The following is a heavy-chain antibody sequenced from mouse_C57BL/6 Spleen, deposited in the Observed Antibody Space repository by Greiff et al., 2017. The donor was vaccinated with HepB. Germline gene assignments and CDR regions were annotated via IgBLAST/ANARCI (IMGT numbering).Heavy chain of an antibody. D-gene: IGHD2-2*01. J-gene: IGHJ3*01. CDR2: ISDGGSYT. Sequence: EVHLVESGGGLVKPGGSLKLSCAASGFTFSSYAMSWVRQTPEKRLEWVATISDGGSYTYYPDNVKGRFTISRDNAKNNPYLQMSHLKSEDTAMYYCARDSTMVTTGLGGFAYWGQGTLVTVSA. CDR3: ARDSTMVTTGLGGFAY. V-gene: IGHV5-4*01. CDR1: GFTFSSYA.